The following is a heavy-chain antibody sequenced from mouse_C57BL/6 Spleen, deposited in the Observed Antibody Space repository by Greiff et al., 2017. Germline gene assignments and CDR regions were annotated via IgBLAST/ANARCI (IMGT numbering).Heavy chain of an antibody. J-gene: IGHJ2*01. V-gene: IGHV1-72*01. Sequence: QVQLQQPGAELVKPGASVKLSCKASGYTFTSYWMHWVKQRPGRGLEWIGRIDPTSGGTKYNEKFKSKATLTVDQPSSTAYMHLSSLTSEDSSVYYCASYGSSCVRYYFDDWGQGTTLTVSS. CDR1: GYTFTSYW. CDR3: ASYGSSCVRYYFDD. CDR2: IDPTSGGT. D-gene: IGHD1-1*01.